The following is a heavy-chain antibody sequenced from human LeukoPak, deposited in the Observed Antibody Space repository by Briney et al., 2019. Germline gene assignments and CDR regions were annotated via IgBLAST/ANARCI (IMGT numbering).Heavy chain of an antibody. D-gene: IGHD1-26*01. CDR3: ARALYSGNYYIVDY. J-gene: IGHJ4*02. Sequence: GGSLRLSCAASGFTFSTYAIHWVRQAPGKGLEWVAVISYDGSTKYYAGSVKGRFTISRDNSKNTLFLQMNSLRAEDTAVYYCARALYSGNYYIVDYWGQGTLVTVSS. V-gene: IGHV3-30-3*01. CDR2: ISYDGSTK. CDR1: GFTFSTYA.